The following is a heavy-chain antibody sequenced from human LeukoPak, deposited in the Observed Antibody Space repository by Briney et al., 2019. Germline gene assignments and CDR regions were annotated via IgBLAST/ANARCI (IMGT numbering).Heavy chain of an antibody. J-gene: IGHJ3*02. CDR1: GYTFSKFG. CDR2: ISGNNDNP. Sequence: VASVKVSCKASGYTFSKFGIAWVRQAPGQGLEWMGWISGNNDNPQSAQDLQGRVTVTTDRSTSTAYMELRSLRHDDTAVYYCARGDGGNPWYAFDIWGQGTMVTVSS. D-gene: IGHD4-23*01. V-gene: IGHV1-18*01. CDR3: ARGDGGNPWYAFDI.